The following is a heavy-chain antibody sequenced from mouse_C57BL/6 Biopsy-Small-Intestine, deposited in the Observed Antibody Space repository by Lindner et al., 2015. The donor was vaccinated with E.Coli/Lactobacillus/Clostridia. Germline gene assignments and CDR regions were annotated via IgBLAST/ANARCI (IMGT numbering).Heavy chain of an antibody. Sequence: VQLQESGAELMKPGASVKLSCKATGYTFTGYWIEWVKQRPGQGLEWIGVINPGSGSAVYNEKFKGKATLTADKSSSTAYMELRSLTSEDSAVYFCASRELTGTFAYWGQGTLVTVSA. CDR2: INPGSGSA. J-gene: IGHJ3*01. CDR1: GYTFTGYW. V-gene: IGHV1-9*01. CDR3: ASRELTGTFAY. D-gene: IGHD4-1*01.